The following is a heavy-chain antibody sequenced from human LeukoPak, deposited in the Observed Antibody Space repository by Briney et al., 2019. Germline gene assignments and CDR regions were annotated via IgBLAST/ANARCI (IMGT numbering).Heavy chain of an antibody. D-gene: IGHD1-26*01. CDR2: ISDSTNTI. J-gene: IGHJ4*02. CDR1: GFTFSDYY. V-gene: IGHV3-11*01. Sequence: PGGSLRLSCAASGFTFSDYYMSWIRQAPGKGLEWVSYISDSTNTIYYADSVKGRFTISRDNAKNSLYLQMNSLRAEDTAVYYCARAVGASEGVDYWAREPWSPSPQ. CDR3: ARAVGASEGVDY.